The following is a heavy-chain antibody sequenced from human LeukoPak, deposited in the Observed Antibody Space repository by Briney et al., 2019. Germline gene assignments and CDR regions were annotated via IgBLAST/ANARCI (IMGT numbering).Heavy chain of an antibody. Sequence: ASVKVSCKASGYTFTGYYMHWVRQAPGQGLEWMGRINPNSGGTNYAQKFQGRVTMTRDTSISTAYMELSRLRSDDTVVYYCAARGGFGELLSTYYYYYYYMDVWGKGTTVTVSS. V-gene: IGHV1-2*05. J-gene: IGHJ6*03. D-gene: IGHD3-10*01. CDR3: AARGGFGELLSTYYYYYYYMDV. CDR1: GYTFTGYY. CDR2: INPNSGGT.